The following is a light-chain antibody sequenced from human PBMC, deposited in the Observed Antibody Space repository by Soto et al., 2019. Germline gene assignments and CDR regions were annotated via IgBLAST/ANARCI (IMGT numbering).Light chain of an antibody. CDR1: QSGTNNY. Sequence: EIVLTQSPGTLSLSPGQRAILSCRASQSGTNNYLAWYQQKPGQTPRVLMYGASSRVTGIPDRFSGSGSGTDFTLTISRLGPEDFAVYYCQQYLTSPWTFGQGTKVEIK. CDR2: GAS. J-gene: IGKJ1*01. CDR3: QQYLTSPWT. V-gene: IGKV3-20*01.